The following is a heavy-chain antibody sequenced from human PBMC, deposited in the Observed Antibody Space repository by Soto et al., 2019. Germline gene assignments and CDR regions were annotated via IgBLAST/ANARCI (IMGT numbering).Heavy chain of an antibody. Sequence: GGSLRLSCAASGFTFSSYAMHWVRQAPGKGLEWVALISNNGSNRYYADSVKGRFTISRDNSKNTLYLQMNSLRAEDTAVYYCGYSGYDYWGQGTLVTVSS. CDR1: GFTFSSYA. CDR3: GYSGYDY. J-gene: IGHJ4*02. V-gene: IGHV3-30-3*01. CDR2: ISNNGSNR. D-gene: IGHD5-12*01.